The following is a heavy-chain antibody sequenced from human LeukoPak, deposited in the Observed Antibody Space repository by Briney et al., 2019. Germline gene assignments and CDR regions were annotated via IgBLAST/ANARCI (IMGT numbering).Heavy chain of an antibody. Sequence: GGSLRLSCAASGFTFSNAWMSWVRQAPGKGLEWVGRIKSKTDGGTTDYAAPVKGRFTISRDDSKNTLYLQMNSLKTEDTAVYYCTTASGLLLYYYGMDVWGQGTTVTVSS. CDR1: GFTFSNAW. J-gene: IGHJ6*02. V-gene: IGHV3-15*01. D-gene: IGHD2-15*01. CDR2: IKSKTDGGTT. CDR3: TTASGLLLYYYGMDV.